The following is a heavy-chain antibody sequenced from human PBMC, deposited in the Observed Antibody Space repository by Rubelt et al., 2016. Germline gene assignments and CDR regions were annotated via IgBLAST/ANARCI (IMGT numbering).Heavy chain of an antibody. CDR1: GFTFSNYA. Sequence: GGSLRLSCAASGFTFSNYAMSWVRQAPGKGLEWVSTITISGGSTDYADSVKGRFTISRDNSKNTLYLQMNSLRAEDTAVYYCAKDPRHWYFDLWGRGTLVTVSS. CDR3: AKDPRHWYFDL. D-gene: IGHD1-1*01. J-gene: IGHJ2*01. CDR2: ITISGGST. V-gene: IGHV3-23*01.